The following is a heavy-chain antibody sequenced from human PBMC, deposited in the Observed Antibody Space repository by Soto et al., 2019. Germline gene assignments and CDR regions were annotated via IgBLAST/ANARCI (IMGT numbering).Heavy chain of an antibody. CDR1: GGSISSYY. J-gene: IGHJ5*02. CDR2: IYYSGST. Sequence: SQTLSLTCTVSGGSISSYYWSWIRQPPGKGLEWIGYIYYSGSTNYNPSLKSRVTISVDTSKNQFSLKLSSVTAADTAVYYCARGSSEYYDSSGYYQVWFDPWGQGTLVTVSS. D-gene: IGHD3-22*01. CDR3: ARGSSEYYDSSGYYQVWFDP. V-gene: IGHV4-59*01.